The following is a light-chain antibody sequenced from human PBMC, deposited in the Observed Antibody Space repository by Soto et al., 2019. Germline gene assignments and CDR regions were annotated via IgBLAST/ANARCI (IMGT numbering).Light chain of an antibody. CDR1: QSVSSN. CDR3: QQYNNWPLA. J-gene: IGKJ4*01. Sequence: ETVMTQSAATLSVSPGERVTLSCRASQSVSSNLAWYQQKPGQAPRLLIYGASTRATGIPARFSGSGSGTEFPLTISSLQSEDFAVYYCQQYNNWPLAFGGGTKVEIK. V-gene: IGKV3-15*01. CDR2: GAS.